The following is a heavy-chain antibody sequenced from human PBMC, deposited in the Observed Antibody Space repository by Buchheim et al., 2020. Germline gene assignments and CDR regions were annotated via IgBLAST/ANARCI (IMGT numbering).Heavy chain of an antibody. CDR2: INPSGGST. D-gene: IGHD3-10*01. CDR1: GYTFTSYY. V-gene: IGHV1-46*01. CDR3: ARGPEALLWFGELSSSPPYYYYYYGMDV. J-gene: IGHJ6*02. Sequence: QVQLVQSGAEVKKPGASVKVSCKASGYTFTSYYMHWVRQAPGQGLEWMGIINPSGGSTSYAQKFQGRVTMTRDTSTSTVYMELSSLRSEDTAVYYCARGPEALLWFGELSSSPPYYYYYYGMDVWGQGTT.